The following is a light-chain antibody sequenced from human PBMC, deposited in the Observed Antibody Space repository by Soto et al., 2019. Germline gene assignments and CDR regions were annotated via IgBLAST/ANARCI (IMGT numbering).Light chain of an antibody. J-gene: IGKJ1*01. CDR3: QHYDKLPQP. Sequence: IVSTQSPGTMSISPVESTTLSCRASQSVSLKLAWYQQTRGQAPRLLIYGASTRATGVPARFSGSGSGTEFTLTISNLQSEDFAVYHCQHYDKLPQPFGQGTKVDIK. CDR1: QSVSLK. V-gene: IGKV3-15*01. CDR2: GAS.